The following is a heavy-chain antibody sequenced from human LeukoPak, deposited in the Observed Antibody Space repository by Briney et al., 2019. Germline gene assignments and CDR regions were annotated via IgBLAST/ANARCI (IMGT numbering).Heavy chain of an antibody. V-gene: IGHV4-59*12. Sequence: SETLSLTCNVSGASLSSYFWSWIRQPPGKGLEWIGYIYYDGYPNYSPSLRSRITISVEKSKNQFSLKLSSVTAADTAVYYCARARSSWYPYYYYYMDVWGKGTTVTVSS. CDR1: GASLSSYF. J-gene: IGHJ6*03. CDR3: ARARSSWYPYYYYYMDV. CDR2: IYYDGYP. D-gene: IGHD6-13*01.